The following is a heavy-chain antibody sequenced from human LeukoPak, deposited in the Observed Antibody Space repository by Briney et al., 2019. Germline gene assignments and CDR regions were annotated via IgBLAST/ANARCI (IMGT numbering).Heavy chain of an antibody. Sequence: GGSLRLSCAASGFTFSSYWMSWVRQAPGKGLEWVANIKQDGSEKYYVDSVKGRFTISRDNAKNSMYLQMNSLRVEDTAVYYCATGGNLVGAKGFGYWGQGTLVTVSS. CDR3: ATGGNLVGAKGFGY. J-gene: IGHJ4*02. CDR2: IKQDGSEK. V-gene: IGHV3-7*03. D-gene: IGHD1-26*01. CDR1: GFTFSSYW.